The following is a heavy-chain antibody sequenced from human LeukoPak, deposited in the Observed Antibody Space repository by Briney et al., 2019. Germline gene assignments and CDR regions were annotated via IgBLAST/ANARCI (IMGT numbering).Heavy chain of an antibody. CDR2: IIPIFGTA. CDR3: ARELRGDIVDPWLQFRRGVIDY. J-gene: IGHJ4*02. V-gene: IGHV1-69*05. CDR1: GGTFSSYA. Sequence: ASVKVSCKASGGTFSSYAISWVRQAPGQGLEWMGGIIPIFGTANYAQKFQGRVTMTRDMSTSTVYMELSSLRSEDTAVYYCARELRGDIVDPWLQFRRGVIDYWGQGTLVTVSS. D-gene: IGHD5-24*01.